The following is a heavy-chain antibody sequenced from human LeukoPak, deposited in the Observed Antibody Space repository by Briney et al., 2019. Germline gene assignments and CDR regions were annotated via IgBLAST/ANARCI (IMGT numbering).Heavy chain of an antibody. Sequence: SQTLSLTCTVSGGSISSGGYYWSWIRQHPGKELESIGYIYYSGSTYYNPSLKSRVTISVDTSKNQFSLKLSSVTAADTAVYYCARHSDYLRAFDYWGQGTLVTVSS. CDR2: IYYSGST. CDR1: GGSISSGGYY. D-gene: IGHD5-12*01. V-gene: IGHV4-31*03. CDR3: ARHSDYLRAFDY. J-gene: IGHJ4*02.